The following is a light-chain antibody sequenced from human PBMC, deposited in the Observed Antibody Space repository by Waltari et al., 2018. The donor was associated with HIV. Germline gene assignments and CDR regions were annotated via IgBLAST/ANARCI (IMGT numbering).Light chain of an antibody. CDR3: QQYLGLPYT. CDR1: QSPLYSSNNKNH. V-gene: IGKV4-1*01. Sequence: IAMNQSPDSLALSLCERATINFKSSQSPLYSSNNKNHLAWYQQKPGQPPKLLIYWASTRESEVPDRFSGSGSGSDFTLTIRSLQAEDVAIYYCQQYLGLPYTFGGGTRVEI. CDR2: WAS. J-gene: IGKJ4*01.